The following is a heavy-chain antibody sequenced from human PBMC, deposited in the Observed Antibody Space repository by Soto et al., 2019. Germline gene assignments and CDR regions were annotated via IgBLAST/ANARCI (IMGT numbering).Heavy chain of an antibody. Sequence: QVHLVQSGAEVTKPGASVKVSCQGSGYAFTTYGITWVRQAPGQGLEWMGWISAHNGNTNYEQKLQGRVTVTRHTSTSTAYMQQRSLRDFDTAVYYCASGRYGDYWGQGALVTVSS. CDR2: ISAHNGNT. CDR3: ASGRYGDY. D-gene: IGHD1-26*01. CDR1: GYAFTTYG. J-gene: IGHJ4*02. V-gene: IGHV1-18*01.